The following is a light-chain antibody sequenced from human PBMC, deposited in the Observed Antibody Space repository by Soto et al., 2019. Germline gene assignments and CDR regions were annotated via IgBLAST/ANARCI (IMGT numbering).Light chain of an antibody. V-gene: IGLV2-8*01. Sequence: QSVLTQPPSASGSPGQSVTISCTGTSSDIGGYNYVSWYQHHPGKAPKLMIYDVTKRPSGVTDRFSGSRSGNTASLTVSGLQAEDEADYYCSSYAGSNNYVFGTGTKVTVL. CDR1: SSDIGGYNY. J-gene: IGLJ1*01. CDR3: SSYAGSNNYV. CDR2: DVT.